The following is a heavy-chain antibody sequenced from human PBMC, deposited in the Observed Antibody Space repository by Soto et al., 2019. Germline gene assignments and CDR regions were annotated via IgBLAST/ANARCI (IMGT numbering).Heavy chain of an antibody. CDR2: ISSNGGST. V-gene: IGHV3-64D*09. J-gene: IGHJ3*02. CDR3: VKPSSSCYYLDAFDI. CDR1: GFTFSSYA. D-gene: IGHD3-22*01. Sequence: GGSLRLSCSASGFTFSSYAMHWVRQAPGKGLEYVSAISSNGGSTYYADSVKGRFTISRDNSKNTLYLQMSSLRAEDTAVYYCVKPSSSCYYLDAFDIWGQGTMVTVSS.